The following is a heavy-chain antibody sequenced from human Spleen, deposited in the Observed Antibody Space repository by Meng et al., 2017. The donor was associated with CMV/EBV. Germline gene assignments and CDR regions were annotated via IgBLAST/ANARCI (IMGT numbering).Heavy chain of an antibody. D-gene: IGHD2/OR15-2a*01. J-gene: IGHJ4*02. CDR2: IIHSGRS. CDR1: GYSTSSDTY. Sequence: SETLSLTCAVPGYSTSSDTYWAWIRQPPGKGLEWIESIIHSGRSYYNPSLKSRVSMSVDTSKNQFSLKLNSRTAADTAVYYCARVYGGCFDYWGQGTLVTVSS. V-gene: IGHV4-38-2*01. CDR3: ARVYGGCFDY.